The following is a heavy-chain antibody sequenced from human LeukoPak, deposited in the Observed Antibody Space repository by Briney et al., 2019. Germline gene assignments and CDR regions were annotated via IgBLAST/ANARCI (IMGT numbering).Heavy chain of an antibody. CDR2: TYYRSKWYN. CDR1: GDSVSSNSAA. D-gene: IGHD1-26*01. V-gene: IGHV6-1*01. CDR3: ARDEWEQDDDYYYYYMDV. J-gene: IGHJ6*03. Sequence: SQTLSLTCAISGDSVSSNSAAWNWIRQSPSRGLEWLGRTYYRSKWYNDYAVSVKSRITINPDTSKNQFSLQLNSVTPEDTAVYYCARDEWEQDDDYYYYYMDVWGKGTTVTVSS.